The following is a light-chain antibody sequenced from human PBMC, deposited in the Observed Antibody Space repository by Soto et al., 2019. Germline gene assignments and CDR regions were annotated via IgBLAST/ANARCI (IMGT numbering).Light chain of an antibody. CDR1: QSINSKS. Sequence: EIVLTQSPGTLSLSPGEGATVSCRVSQSINSKSLVWYQRKFGQAPRLLIYNTSSRATGIPDRFSGSGSRTDFTLSISRLEPDDFAVYYCQHYGGSLIFGPGTKVDFK. V-gene: IGKV3-20*01. J-gene: IGKJ3*01. CDR3: QHYGGSLI. CDR2: NTS.